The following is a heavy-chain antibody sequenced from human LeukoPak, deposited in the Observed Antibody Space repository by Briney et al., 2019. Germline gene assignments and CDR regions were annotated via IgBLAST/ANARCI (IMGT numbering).Heavy chain of an antibody. J-gene: IGHJ4*02. CDR2: IRSKTYGGTT. D-gene: IGHD2-2*01. CDR1: GFTFGDYA. V-gene: IGHV3-49*04. CDR3: IRVDCSSTSCYGPDY. Sequence: GGSLRLSCTASGFTFGDYAMSWVRQAPGKGLEWVGLIRSKTYGGTTEYAASVKGRFTISRDDSKSIAYLQMNSLKTEDTAVYYCIRVDCSSTSCYGPDYWGQGTLVTVSS.